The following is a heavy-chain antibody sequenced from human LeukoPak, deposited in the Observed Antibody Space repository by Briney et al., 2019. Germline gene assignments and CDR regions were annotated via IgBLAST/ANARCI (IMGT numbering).Heavy chain of an antibody. CDR3: ARENLGYCSSTSCYFREDACDI. J-gene: IGHJ3*02. Sequence: GRSLRLSCAASGFTFSSYAMHWVRQAPGKGLEWVAVISYDGSNKYYADTVKGRFTISRDNSKNTLYLQMNSLRAEDTAVYYCARENLGYCSSTSCYFREDACDIWGQGTMVTVSS. D-gene: IGHD2-2*01. V-gene: IGHV3-30-3*01. CDR2: ISYDGSNK. CDR1: GFTFSSYA.